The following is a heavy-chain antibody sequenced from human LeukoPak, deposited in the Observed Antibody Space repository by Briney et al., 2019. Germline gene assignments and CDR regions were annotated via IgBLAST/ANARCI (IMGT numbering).Heavy chain of an antibody. D-gene: IGHD2-2*01. Sequence: ASVKVSCKASGYTFTSYDINWVRQATGRGLEWMGWMNPNSGNTGYAQKFQGRVTMTRNTSISTAYMELSSLTSEDTAIYYCAAGAQLPIDYWGQGTLVTVTS. J-gene: IGHJ4*02. CDR2: MNPNSGNT. V-gene: IGHV1-8*01. CDR1: GYTFTSYD. CDR3: AAGAQLPIDY.